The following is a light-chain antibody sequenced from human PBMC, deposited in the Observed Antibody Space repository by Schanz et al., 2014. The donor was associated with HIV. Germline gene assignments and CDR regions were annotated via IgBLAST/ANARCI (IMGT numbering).Light chain of an antibody. Sequence: QSGLTQPPSASGTPGQRVTFSCSGSSSNIGSNAVDWYQQLPGTAPKLLVYGNSQRISGVPDRFSGSKSGTSASLAISGLQSEDEADYYCATWDDSLNGWVFGGGTKLTVL. J-gene: IGLJ3*02. CDR3: ATWDDSLNGWV. V-gene: IGLV1-44*01. CDR1: SSNIGSNA. CDR2: GNS.